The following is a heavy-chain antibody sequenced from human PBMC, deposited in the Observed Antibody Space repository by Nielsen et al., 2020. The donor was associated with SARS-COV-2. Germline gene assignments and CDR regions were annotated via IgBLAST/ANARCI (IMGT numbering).Heavy chain of an antibody. V-gene: IGHV3-9*01. CDR1: GFTFDDYA. D-gene: IGHD6-13*01. CDR3: AKGRKGAAAGTVWFDP. Sequence: SLKISCAASGFTFDDYAMHWVRQAPGKGLEWVSGISWNSGSIGYADSVKGRFTISRDNAKNSLYLQMNSLRAEDTALYYCAKGRKGAAAGTVWFDPWGQGTLVTVSS. J-gene: IGHJ5*02. CDR2: ISWNSGSI.